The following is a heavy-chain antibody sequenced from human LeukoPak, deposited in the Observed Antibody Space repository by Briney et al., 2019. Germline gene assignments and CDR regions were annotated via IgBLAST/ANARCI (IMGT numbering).Heavy chain of an antibody. V-gene: IGHV3-9*01. J-gene: IGHJ4*02. D-gene: IGHD3-22*01. Sequence: GGSLRLSCAASGFTFDDYAMHWVRQAPGKGLEWVSGISWNSGSIGYADSVKGRFTISRDNAKNSLYLQMNSLRAEDTALYYCAKDTYYDSSGYFDYWGQGTLVTVSS. CDR2: ISWNSGSI. CDR3: AKDTYYDSSGYFDY. CDR1: GFTFDDYA.